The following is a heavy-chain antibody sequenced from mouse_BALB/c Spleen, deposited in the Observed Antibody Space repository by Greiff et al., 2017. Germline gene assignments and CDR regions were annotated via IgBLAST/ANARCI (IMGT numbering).Heavy chain of an antibody. CDR3: ASIYYDYDVDY. Sequence: QVHVKQSGAELVRPGASVKLSCKASGYTFTSYWMNWVKQRPEQGLEWIGRIDPYDSETHYNQKFKDKAILTVDKSSSTAYMQLSSLTSEDSAVYYCASIYYDYDVDYWGQGTTLTVSS. J-gene: IGHJ2*01. CDR2: IDPYDSET. D-gene: IGHD2-4*01. V-gene: IGHV1-74*01. CDR1: GYTFTSYW.